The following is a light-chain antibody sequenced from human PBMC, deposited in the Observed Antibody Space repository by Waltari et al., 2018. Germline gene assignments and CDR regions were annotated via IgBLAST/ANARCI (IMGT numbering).Light chain of an antibody. CDR2: DVN. CDR1: SNDVGGYKY. CDR3: SSYTSSTSVI. V-gene: IGLV2-14*03. Sequence: QSALTQPASVSGPPGQSITISCTGTSNDVGGYKYVSWYQQHPGKAPKVLIYDVNNRPSGVSNRFSGSKSGNTASLTISGLQAEDEADYFCSSYTSSTSVIFGGGTKVTVL. J-gene: IGLJ2*01.